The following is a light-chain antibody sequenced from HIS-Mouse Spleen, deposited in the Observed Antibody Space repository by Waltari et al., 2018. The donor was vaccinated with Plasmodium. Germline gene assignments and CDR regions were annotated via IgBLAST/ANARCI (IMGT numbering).Light chain of an antibody. Sequence: DLQSTQSPSFLSASVRDRVTITCRASQGISSYLAWYQQKPGKAPKLLIYAASTLQSGVPSRFSGSGSGTEFTLTISSLQPEDFATYYCQQLNSYPYTFGQGTKLEIK. J-gene: IGKJ2*01. CDR1: QGISSY. V-gene: IGKV1-9*01. CDR2: AAS. CDR3: QQLNSYPYT.